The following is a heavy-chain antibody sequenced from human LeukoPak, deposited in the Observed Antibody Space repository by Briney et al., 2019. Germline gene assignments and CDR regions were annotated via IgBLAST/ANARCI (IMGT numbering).Heavy chain of an antibody. Sequence: GGSLRLSCTVSGFTVSSNSMSWVRQAPGKGLEWVSFIYSGGNTHYSDSVKGRFTISRDNSKNTLYLQMNSLRAEDTAVYYCARAHEGRTTSRVFDYWGQGTLVTVSS. CDR3: ARAHEGRTTSRVFDY. D-gene: IGHD4-17*01. CDR1: GFTVSSNS. CDR2: IYSGGNT. V-gene: IGHV3-53*01. J-gene: IGHJ4*02.